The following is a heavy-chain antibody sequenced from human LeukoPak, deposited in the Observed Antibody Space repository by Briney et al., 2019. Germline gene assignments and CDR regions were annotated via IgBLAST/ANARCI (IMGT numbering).Heavy chain of an antibody. Sequence: SETLSLTCTVSGGSISSRYWNWIRQPPGKGLEWIGYIYYSGSTNYNPSLKGRVTISVDTSKNQFSLKLSSVTAADTAVYYCARETTVVTPGRSDVFDIWGQGTMVTVSS. V-gene: IGHV4-59*11. CDR2: IYYSGST. D-gene: IGHD4-23*01. CDR3: ARETTVVTPGRSDVFDI. J-gene: IGHJ3*02. CDR1: GGSISSRY.